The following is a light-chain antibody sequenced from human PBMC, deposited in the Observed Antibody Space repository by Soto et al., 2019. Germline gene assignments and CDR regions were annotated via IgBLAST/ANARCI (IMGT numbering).Light chain of an antibody. CDR3: QQRSSWPIT. V-gene: IGKV3-11*01. J-gene: IGKJ5*01. Sequence: DIVLTQSPATVSLSPGDRATLSCRASQSVSRYLAWYQQKPGQAPRLLIYDASNRATGFSARFSGSGSGTDFTLTISRLEPEDFAVYYCQQRSSWPITFGQGTRLEIK. CDR2: DAS. CDR1: QSVSRY.